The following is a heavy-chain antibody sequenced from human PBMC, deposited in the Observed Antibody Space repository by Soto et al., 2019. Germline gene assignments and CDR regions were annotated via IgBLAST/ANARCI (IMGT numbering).Heavy chain of an antibody. Sequence: PGGSLRLSCAASGFTFSSYWMSWVRQAPGKGLEWVANIKQDGSEKYYVDSVKGRFTISRDNAKNSPYLQMNSLRAEDTAVYYCARGPPTLLWFGELLGGGGAFDIWGQGTMVTVSS. J-gene: IGHJ3*02. V-gene: IGHV3-7*03. D-gene: IGHD3-10*01. CDR2: IKQDGSEK. CDR1: GFTFSSYW. CDR3: ARGPPTLLWFGELLGGGGAFDI.